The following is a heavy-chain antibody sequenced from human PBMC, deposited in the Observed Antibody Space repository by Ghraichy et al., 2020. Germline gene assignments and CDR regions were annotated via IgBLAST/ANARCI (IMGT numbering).Heavy chain of an antibody. CDR3: MVITRAV. D-gene: IGHD4/OR15-4a*01. Sequence: ASVKVSCKASGYTFTDYYLHWVRQAPGQGLEWMGNIDPSDGRTTYAQKFQGRVTMLRDTSTSTVSLELSRLRSEDTAVYYCMVITRAVWGQGTLVTVS. CDR1: GYTFTDYY. V-gene: IGHV1-46*01. CDR2: IDPSDGRT. J-gene: IGHJ4*02.